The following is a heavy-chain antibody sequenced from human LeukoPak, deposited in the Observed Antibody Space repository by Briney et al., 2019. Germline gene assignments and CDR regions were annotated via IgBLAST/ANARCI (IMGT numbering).Heavy chain of an antibody. J-gene: IGHJ5*02. D-gene: IGHD2-21*01. CDR3: ARGGRSAIPFDP. CDR2: ISSGSDYI. V-gene: IGHV3-21*01. CDR1: GFSSYS. Sequence: GGSLRLSCAASGFSSYSLNWVRQAPGKGLEWVSSISSGSDYIYYADSVKGRFTISRDNAKNSLYLQMNSLRAEDTAIYYCARGGRSAIPFDPWGQGTLVTVSS.